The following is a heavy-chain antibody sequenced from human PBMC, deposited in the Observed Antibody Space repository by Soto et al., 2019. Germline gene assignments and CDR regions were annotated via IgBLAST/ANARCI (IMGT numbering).Heavy chain of an antibody. CDR2: IYPGDSDT. V-gene: IGHV5-51*01. D-gene: IGHD3-22*01. CDR1: GYSFTSYW. J-gene: IGHJ3*02. CDR3: ARRGYYDSSGPYAFDI. Sequence: GASLKISCKGSGYSFTSYWIGWVRQMPGKGLEWMGIIYPGDSDTRYSPSFQGQVTISADKSISTAYLQWSSLKASDTAMYYCARRGYYDSSGPYAFDIWGQGTMVTVSS.